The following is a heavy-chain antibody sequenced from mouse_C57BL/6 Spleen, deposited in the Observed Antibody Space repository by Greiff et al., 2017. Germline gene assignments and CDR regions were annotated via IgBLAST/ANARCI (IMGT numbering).Heavy chain of an antibody. CDR1: GYTFTSYW. Sequence: QVQLQQPGAELVKPGASVKLSCKASGYTFTSYWMHWVKQRPGRGLEWIGRIDPNSGGTKYNEKFKSKATLTVDKPSSTAYTQLSSLTSEDSAVYYCARPDYYGGYYAMDYWGQGTSVTVSS. CDR3: ARPDYYGGYYAMDY. CDR2: IDPNSGGT. D-gene: IGHD1-1*01. V-gene: IGHV1-72*01. J-gene: IGHJ4*01.